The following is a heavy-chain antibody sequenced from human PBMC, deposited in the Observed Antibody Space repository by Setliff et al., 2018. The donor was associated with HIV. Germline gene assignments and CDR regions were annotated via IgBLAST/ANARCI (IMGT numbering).Heavy chain of an antibody. CDR3: ARGKYFDF. J-gene: IGHJ4*02. V-gene: IGHV1-18*04. CDR1: GYRITDYS. Sequence: ASVKVSCKTFGYRITDYSITWIRQVPGQGLEWMGWISANSGYTDYSQEFQDRVTMTADPSTTTAYMELTNLNSDDTAIYYCARGKYFDFWGQGTLVTVSS. CDR2: ISANSGYT.